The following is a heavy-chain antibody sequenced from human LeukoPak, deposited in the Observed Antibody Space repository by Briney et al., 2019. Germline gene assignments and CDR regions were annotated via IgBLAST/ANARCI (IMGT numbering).Heavy chain of an antibody. CDR2: IYTSGST. Sequence: SETLSLTCTVSGGSISSYYWSWIRQPAGKGLEWIGRIYTSGSTNYNPSLKSRVTMSVDTSKNQFSLKPSSVTAADTAVYYCARDGYYDSSGYFEPRGYFDYWGQGTLVTVSS. V-gene: IGHV4-4*07. J-gene: IGHJ4*02. D-gene: IGHD3-22*01. CDR1: GGSISSYY. CDR3: ARDGYYDSSGYFEPRGYFDY.